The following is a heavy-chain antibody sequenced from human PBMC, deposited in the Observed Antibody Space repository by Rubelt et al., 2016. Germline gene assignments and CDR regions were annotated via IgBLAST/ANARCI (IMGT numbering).Heavy chain of an antibody. D-gene: IGHD1-26*01. J-gene: IGHJ4*02. Sequence: QVQLVQSGAEVKKPGSSVKVSCKASGGTFSSYAISWVRQAPGQGLEWMGIINPSGGSTSYAQKFQGRVTITRDTATSTVYMELSSLRSEDTAVYYCAKGGFWELPPFDYWGQGTLVTVSS. CDR2: INPSGGST. V-gene: IGHV1-46*01. CDR3: AKGGFWELPPFDY. CDR1: GGTFSSYA.